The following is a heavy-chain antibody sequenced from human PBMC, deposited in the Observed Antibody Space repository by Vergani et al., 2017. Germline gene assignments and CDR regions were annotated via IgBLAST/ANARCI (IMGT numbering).Heavy chain of an antibody. CDR3: ARAYSGSYYYYMDV. CDR1: GYTFTSYD. CDR2: MNPNSGNT. Sequence: QVQLVQSGAEVKKPGASVKVSCKAYGYTFTSYDINWVRQATGQGLEWMGWMNPNSGNTGYAQKFQGRVTMTRNTSISTAYMELSSMRSEDTAVYYCARAYSGSYYYYMDVWGKGTTVTVSS. V-gene: IGHV1-8*01. J-gene: IGHJ6*03. D-gene: IGHD1-26*01.